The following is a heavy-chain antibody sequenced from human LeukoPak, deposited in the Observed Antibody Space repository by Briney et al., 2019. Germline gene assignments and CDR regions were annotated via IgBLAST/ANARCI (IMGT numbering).Heavy chain of an antibody. CDR1: GFTFNTYD. V-gene: IGHV3-23*01. D-gene: IGHD3-10*01. Sequence: GGSLRLSCAASGFTFNTYDMSWVRQSPVKGLEWVSGLSASGDRTYYTDSVKGRFTISRDNSKNTVYLQMNNLRAEDTALYLCARGGTLVRGGDPFDYWGQGTLVTVSS. CDR3: ARGGTLVRGGDPFDY. CDR2: LSASGDRT. J-gene: IGHJ4*02.